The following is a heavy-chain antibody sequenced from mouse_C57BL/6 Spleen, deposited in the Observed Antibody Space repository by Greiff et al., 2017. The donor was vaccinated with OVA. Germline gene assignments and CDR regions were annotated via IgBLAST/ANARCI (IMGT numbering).Heavy chain of an antibody. Sequence: VQLQQPGAELVKPGASVKLSCKASGYTFTSYWMQWVKQRPGQGLEWIGEIDPSDSYTNYNQKFKGKATLTVDPSSSTAYMQLSSLTSEDSAVYYCARRRGPYYGSSYWGQGTTLTVSS. D-gene: IGHD1-1*01. J-gene: IGHJ2*01. CDR2: IDPSDSYT. CDR3: ARRRGPYYGSSY. CDR1: GYTFTSYW. V-gene: IGHV1-50*01.